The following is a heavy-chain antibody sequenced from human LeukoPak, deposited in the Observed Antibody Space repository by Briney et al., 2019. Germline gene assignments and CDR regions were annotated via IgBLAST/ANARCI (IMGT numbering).Heavy chain of an antibody. V-gene: IGHV1-46*01. D-gene: IGHD2-15*01. Sequence: ASVKVSCKASGYTFTSYYMHSVRQAPGQGLEWMGIINPSGGSTSYAQKFQGRVTMTRDTSTSTVYMELSSLRSEDTAVYYCARDLGIVVVVAATPGVDYWGQGTLVTVSS. J-gene: IGHJ4*02. CDR2: INPSGGST. CDR1: GYTFTSYY. CDR3: ARDLGIVVVVAATPGVDY.